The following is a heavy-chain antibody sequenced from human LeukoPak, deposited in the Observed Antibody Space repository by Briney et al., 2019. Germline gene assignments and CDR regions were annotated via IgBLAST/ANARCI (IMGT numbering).Heavy chain of an antibody. V-gene: IGHV3-21*01. CDR3: ASSSMYLHYYMDV. J-gene: IGHJ6*03. CDR2: ISSSSSYI. Sequence: GGSLRLSCAASGFTFSSYSMNWVRQAPGKGLEWVSSISSSSSYIYYADSVKGRFTISRDNAKNSLYLQMNSLRAEDTAVYYCASSSMYLHYYMDVWGKGTTVTVSS. CDR1: GFTFSSYS. D-gene: IGHD6-13*01.